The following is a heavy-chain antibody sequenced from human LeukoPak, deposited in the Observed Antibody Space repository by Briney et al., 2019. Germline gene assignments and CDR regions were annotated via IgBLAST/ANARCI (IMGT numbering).Heavy chain of an antibody. CDR1: GGSFSGYY. V-gene: IGHV4-34*01. CDR3: ARAYSSSWYFNWFDP. D-gene: IGHD6-13*01. Sequence: SETPSLTCAVYGGSFSGYYWSWIRQPPGKGLEWIGTIYHSGSTYYNASLESRVTISVDTSKNQFSLKLSSVTAADTAVYYCARAYSSSWYFNWFDPWGQGTLVTVSS. J-gene: IGHJ5*02. CDR2: IYHSGST.